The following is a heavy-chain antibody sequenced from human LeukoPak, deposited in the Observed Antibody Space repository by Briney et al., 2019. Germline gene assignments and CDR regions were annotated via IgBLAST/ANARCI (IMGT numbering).Heavy chain of an antibody. CDR1: GFTFSNYW. CDR3: AKDIAAAGSYFDY. J-gene: IGHJ4*02. CDR2: IRYDGSNK. Sequence: GGSLRLSCAASGFTFSNYWMSWVRQAPGKGLEWVAFIRYDGSNKYYADSVKGRFTISRDNSKNTLYLQMNSLRAEDTAVYYCAKDIAAAGSYFDYWGQGTLVTVSS. D-gene: IGHD6-13*01. V-gene: IGHV3-30*02.